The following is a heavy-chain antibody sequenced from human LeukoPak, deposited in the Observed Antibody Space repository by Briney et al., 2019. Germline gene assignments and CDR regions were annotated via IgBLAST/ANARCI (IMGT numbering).Heavy chain of an antibody. J-gene: IGHJ4*02. V-gene: IGHV3-30-3*02. D-gene: IGHD3-22*01. CDR3: ANPNYYDSSGYPYYFDY. CDR1: GFNFGNYA. CDR2: ISYDGKNQ. Sequence: GGSLRLSCVGSGFNFGNYALHWVRQAPGRGMEWVALISYDGKNQYYTESVKGRFTISRDNSKNTLYLQMNSLRAEDTAVYYCANPNYYDSSGYPYYFDYWGQGTLVTVSS.